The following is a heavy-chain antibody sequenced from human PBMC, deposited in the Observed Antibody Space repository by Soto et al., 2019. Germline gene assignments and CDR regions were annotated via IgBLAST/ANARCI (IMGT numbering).Heavy chain of an antibody. D-gene: IGHD6-13*01. CDR2: IYYSGST. J-gene: IGHJ4*02. CDR1: GGCISSYY. Sequence: PSETLSLTCTVSGGCISSYYWSWIRQPPGKGLEWIGYIYYSGSTNYNPSLKSRVTISVDTSKTQFSLKRSSVTAADTAVYYCARGHCERVYSGSWYVYWGQAPLVTVST. V-gene: IGHV4-59*01. CDR3: ARGHCERVYSGSWYVY.